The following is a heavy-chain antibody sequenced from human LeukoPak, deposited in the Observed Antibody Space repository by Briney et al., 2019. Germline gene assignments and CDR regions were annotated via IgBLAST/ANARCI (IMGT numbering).Heavy chain of an antibody. V-gene: IGHV3-48*03. CDR1: GFTFSSYE. J-gene: IGHJ4*02. CDR3: VRGNFNGGIDY. Sequence: GGSLRLSCAASGFTFSSYEMNWVRQAPGKGLEWVSYISTSGSIIHYGDSVKGRFTISRDNAKNSLYLQINSLRAEDTAAYYCVRGNFNGGIDYWGQGTLVTVSS. D-gene: IGHD3-10*01. CDR2: ISTSGSII.